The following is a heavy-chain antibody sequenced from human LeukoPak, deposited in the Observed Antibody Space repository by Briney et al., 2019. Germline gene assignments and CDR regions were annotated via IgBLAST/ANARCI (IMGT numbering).Heavy chain of an antibody. CDR1: GGSISCYY. CDR3: ARHVRYYDSSGYSSPFDY. V-gene: IGHV4-59*08. CDR2: IYYSGST. J-gene: IGHJ4*02. Sequence: PSEIVSLTCTVSGGSISCYYWSWMRQPPGKGLEWIGYIYYSGSTNYNPSLKSRVTISVDTSKNQFSLKLSSVTAADTAVYYCARHVRYYDSSGYSSPFDYWGQGTLVTVSS. D-gene: IGHD3-22*01.